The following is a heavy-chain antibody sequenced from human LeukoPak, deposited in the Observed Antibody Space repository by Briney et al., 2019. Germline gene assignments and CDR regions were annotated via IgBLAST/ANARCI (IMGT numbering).Heavy chain of an antibody. J-gene: IGHJ3*02. D-gene: IGHD3-22*01. CDR3: ARGRQYYYDSSGYRRDAFDI. CDR2: INPNSGGT. Sequence: VASVKVSCKASGYTFTGYYMHWVRQAPGQGLEWMGWINPNSGGTNYPQKFQGRVTMTRDTSISTAYMELSRLRSDDTAVYYCARGRQYYYDSSGYRRDAFDIWGQGTMVTVSS. CDR1: GYTFTGYY. V-gene: IGHV1-2*02.